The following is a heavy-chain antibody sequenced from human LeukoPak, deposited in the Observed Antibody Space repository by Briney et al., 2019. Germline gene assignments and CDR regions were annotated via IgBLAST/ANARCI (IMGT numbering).Heavy chain of an antibody. Sequence: PSETLSLTCTVSGGSISSSSYYWGWIRQPPGKGLEWLGSIYYSGSTYYNPSLKSRVTISVDTSKNQFSLKLSSVTAADTAVYYCARQNRRGYDILTGYRPADYWGQGTLVTVSS. V-gene: IGHV4-39*01. J-gene: IGHJ4*02. CDR3: ARQNRRGYDILTGYRPADY. D-gene: IGHD3-9*01. CDR1: GGSISSSSYY. CDR2: IYYSGST.